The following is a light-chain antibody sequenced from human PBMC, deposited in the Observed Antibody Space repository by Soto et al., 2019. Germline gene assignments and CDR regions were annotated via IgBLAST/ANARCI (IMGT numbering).Light chain of an antibody. V-gene: IGKV3-20*01. CDR2: ATS. J-gene: IGKJ5*01. Sequence: IVLTQSRGTLSLSPWEIATLSCRASQSVSNNYLAWYQQKLVQAPRLLIYATSNRATGIPDRFSGSGSGRDFTLTIDRLEPEDFAVYYCQQYDSSSVTFGQGTRLEIK. CDR3: QQYDSSSVT. CDR1: QSVSNNY.